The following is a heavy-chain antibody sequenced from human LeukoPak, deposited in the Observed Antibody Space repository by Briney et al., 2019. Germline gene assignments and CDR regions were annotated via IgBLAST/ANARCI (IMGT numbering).Heavy chain of an antibody. CDR2: ISGSGDST. Sequence: GGSLRLSCAASGFTFSSYAMSWVRQAPGKGLEWVSAISGSGDSTNYADSVKGRFTISRDNAKNSLYLQMNSLRAEDTAVYYCARDRSYYDSSGYYYQPGDYWGQGTLVTVSS. V-gene: IGHV3-23*01. J-gene: IGHJ4*02. D-gene: IGHD3-22*01. CDR3: ARDRSYYDSSGYYYQPGDY. CDR1: GFTFSSYA.